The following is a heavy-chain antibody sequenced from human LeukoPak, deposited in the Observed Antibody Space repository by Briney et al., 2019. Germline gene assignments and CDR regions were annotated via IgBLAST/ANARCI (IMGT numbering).Heavy chain of an antibody. V-gene: IGHV3-11*01. CDR2: ISSSGSTI. Sequence: PGGSLRLSCAASGFIFSDYYMSWSRQAPGKGLEWVSYISSSGSTIYYADSVKGRFTISRDNAKNSLYLQMNSLRAEDTAVYYCARDPGILVRARGWAFFDIWGQGTRVTVSS. CDR3: ARDPGILVRARGWAFFDI. CDR1: GFIFSDYY. J-gene: IGHJ3*02. D-gene: IGHD1-26*01.